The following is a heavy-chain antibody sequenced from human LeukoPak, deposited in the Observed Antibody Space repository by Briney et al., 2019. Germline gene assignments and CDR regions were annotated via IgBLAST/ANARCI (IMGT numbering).Heavy chain of an antibody. Sequence: GGSLRLSCAASGFTFSSYSMNWVRQAPGKGREWVSSISRSSSYIYYADSGKGRYTIARDNAKNELYLQMNSVRAEDTAVYYFARDSSTLHMDVWGKGTTVSISS. D-gene: IGHD6-13*01. J-gene: IGHJ6*03. CDR1: GFTFSSYS. CDR2: ISRSSSYI. V-gene: IGHV3-21*01. CDR3: ARDSSTLHMDV.